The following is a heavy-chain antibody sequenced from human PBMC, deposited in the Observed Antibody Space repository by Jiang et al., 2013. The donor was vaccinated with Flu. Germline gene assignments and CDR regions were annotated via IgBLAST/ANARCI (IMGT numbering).Heavy chain of an antibody. V-gene: IGHV3-48*01. CDR2: ITTSSGTI. CDR3: ARVRGGYYFDY. CDR1: GFTFSSYS. Sequence: VQLLESGGGLVQPGGSLRLSCAASGFTFSSYSLTWVRQAPGKGLEWLSFITTSSGTIYYADSVKGRFTISRDNAKTSLYLQMNSLSGEDTAAYYCARVRGGYYFDYWGQGTLVTVSS. J-gene: IGHJ4*01. D-gene: IGHD3-16*01.